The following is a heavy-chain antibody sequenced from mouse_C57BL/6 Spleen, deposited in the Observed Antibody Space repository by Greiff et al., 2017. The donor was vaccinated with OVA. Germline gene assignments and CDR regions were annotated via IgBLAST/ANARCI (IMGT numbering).Heavy chain of an antibody. D-gene: IGHD3-1*01. CDR1: GYTFTDYN. V-gene: IGHV1-22*01. CDR3: AHSAWFAY. Sequence: EVQVVESGPELVKPGASVKMSCKASGYTFTDYNMHWVKQSHGKSLEWIGYINPNNGGTSYNQKFKGKATLTVNKSSSTAYMELRSLTSEDSAVYYCAHSAWFAYWGQGTLVTVSA. J-gene: IGHJ3*01. CDR2: INPNNGGT.